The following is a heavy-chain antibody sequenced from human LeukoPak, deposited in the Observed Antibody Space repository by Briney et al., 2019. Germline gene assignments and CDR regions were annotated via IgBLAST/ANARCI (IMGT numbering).Heavy chain of an antibody. CDR1: GGSISSYY. J-gene: IGHJ5*02. CDR3: ARLPTGYPNWFDP. V-gene: IGHV4-59*08. CDR2: IYYSGST. Sequence: SETLSLTCTVSGGSISSYYWSWIRQPPGKGLEWIGYIYYSGSTNYNPSLSSRVTISVDRSKNQFSLQLTSVTAADTAVYYCARLPTGYPNWFDPWGQGTLVTVSS. D-gene: IGHD4-17*01.